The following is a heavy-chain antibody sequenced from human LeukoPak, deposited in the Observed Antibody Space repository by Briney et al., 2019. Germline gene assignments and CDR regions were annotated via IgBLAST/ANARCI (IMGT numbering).Heavy chain of an antibody. J-gene: IGHJ6*01. CDR1: GYTFTSYG. CDR2: ISAYNGNT. Sequence: ASVKVSCKASGYTFTSYGISWVRQAPGQGLEWMGWISAYNGNTNYAQKLQGRVTMTTDTSTSTAYMELRSLRSDDTAVYYCAKDRFASGYYGMDVWGKGPRSPSPQ. D-gene: IGHD3-10*01. CDR3: AKDRFASGYYGMDV. V-gene: IGHV1-18*01.